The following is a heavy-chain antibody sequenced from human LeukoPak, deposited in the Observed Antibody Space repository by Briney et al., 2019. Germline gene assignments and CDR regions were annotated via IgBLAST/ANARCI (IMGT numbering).Heavy chain of an antibody. V-gene: IGHV4-34*01. CDR1: GGSFSGYY. D-gene: IGHD3-10*01. Sequence: SETLSLTCAVYGGSFSGYYWSWIRQPPGKGLEWIGEINHSGSTNYNPSLKSRVTISVDTSKNQFSLKLSSVTAADTAVYYCAREEVYYYGSGSHLAYYYYGMDVWGQGTTVTVSS. CDR3: AREEVYYYGSGSHLAYYYYGMDV. J-gene: IGHJ6*02. CDR2: INHSGST.